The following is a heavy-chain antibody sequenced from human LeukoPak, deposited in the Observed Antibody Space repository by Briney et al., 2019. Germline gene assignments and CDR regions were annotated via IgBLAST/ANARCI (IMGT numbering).Heavy chain of an antibody. CDR2: INHSGST. D-gene: IGHD3-9*01. Sequence: SETLSLTCAVYGGSFSGYYWSWIRQPPGKGLEWIGEINHSGSTNYNPSLKSRVTISVDTSKNQFSLKLSFVTAADTAVYYCARFNVYYDILTGYYPPYYYYGMDVWGQGTTVTVSS. V-gene: IGHV4-34*01. J-gene: IGHJ6*02. CDR1: GGSFSGYY. CDR3: ARFNVYYDILTGYYPPYYYYGMDV.